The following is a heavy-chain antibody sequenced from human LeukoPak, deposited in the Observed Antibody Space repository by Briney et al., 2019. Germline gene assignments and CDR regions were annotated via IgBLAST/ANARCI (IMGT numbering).Heavy chain of an antibody. CDR3: AREGICSSTSCYQSHYYYYMDV. D-gene: IGHD2-2*01. Sequence: GGSLRLSCAASGFTFSSYSMNWVRQAPGKGLEWVSSISSSSSYIYYADSVKGRFTISRDNAKNSLYLQMNSLRAEDTAVYYCAREGICSSTSCYQSHYYYYMDVWGKGTTVTVSS. CDR2: ISSSSSYI. V-gene: IGHV3-21*01. J-gene: IGHJ6*03. CDR1: GFTFSSYS.